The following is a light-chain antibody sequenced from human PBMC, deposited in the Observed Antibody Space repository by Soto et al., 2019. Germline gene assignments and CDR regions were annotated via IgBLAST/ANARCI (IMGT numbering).Light chain of an antibody. CDR3: QSYDNSVSGSV. V-gene: IGLV1-40*01. CDR1: SSNIGTGYD. Sequence: QSVLTQPPSVSGAPGQRVTISCTGSSSNIGTGYDVHWYQQLPGTAPKLLIYDNNNRPSGVPDRFSGSKSGTSASLAITGLQAEDEADYYCQSYDNSVSGSVFGGGTQLTVL. CDR2: DNN. J-gene: IGLJ2*01.